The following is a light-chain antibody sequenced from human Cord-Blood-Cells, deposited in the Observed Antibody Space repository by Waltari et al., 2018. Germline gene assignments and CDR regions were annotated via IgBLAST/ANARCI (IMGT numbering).Light chain of an antibody. J-gene: IGLJ3*02. Sequence: QYALPPPAPVSGSPGPSITLSCTVTSSAVGGYNFVSWYQQHRGKAPKLMIYDVSNRPSGVSNRFSGSKSGNTASLTISGLQAEDEADYYCSSYTSSSTWVFGGGTKLTVL. V-gene: IGLV2-14*01. CDR2: DVS. CDR1: SSAVGGYNF. CDR3: SSYTSSSTWV.